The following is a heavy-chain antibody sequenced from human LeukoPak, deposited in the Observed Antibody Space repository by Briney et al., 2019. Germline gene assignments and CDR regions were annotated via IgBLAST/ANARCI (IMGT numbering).Heavy chain of an antibody. CDR3: AKESEPYGGTYPTRYYYYYMDV. V-gene: IGHV3-23*01. CDR2: IIGSGGTT. Sequence: GGSLRLSCAASGLTFTNYVMGWVRQAPGKGLEWVSLIIGSGGTTYYADSVKGRFTSSRDNSKNTLYLQMNSLRVEDTAVYYCAKESEPYGGTYPTRYYYYYMDVWGKGTTVTVSS. J-gene: IGHJ6*03. D-gene: IGHD1-26*01. CDR1: GLTFTNYV.